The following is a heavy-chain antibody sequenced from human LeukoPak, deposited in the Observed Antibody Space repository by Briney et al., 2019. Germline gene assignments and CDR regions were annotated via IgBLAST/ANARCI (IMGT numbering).Heavy chain of an antibody. V-gene: IGHV1-69*13. CDR2: IIPIFGTA. CDR3: ARDGIVGAWGD. J-gene: IGHJ4*02. D-gene: IGHD1-26*01. Sequence: SVKVSCTASGGTFSSYAISWVRQAPGRGLEWMGGIIPIFGTANYAQKFQGRVTITADESTSTAYMELSSLRSEDTAVYYCARDGIVGAWGDWGQGTLVTVSS. CDR1: GGTFSSYA.